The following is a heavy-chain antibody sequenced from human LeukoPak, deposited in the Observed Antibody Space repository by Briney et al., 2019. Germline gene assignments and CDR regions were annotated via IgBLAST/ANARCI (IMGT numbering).Heavy chain of an antibody. CDR2: INPNSGGT. CDR3: AREPVMVHLDY. D-gene: IGHD5-18*01. Sequence: ASVKVSCKDPCNNFSDYYLNWVRQAPGQGLEWMGWINPNSGGTHYAQKFQGRVTMTRDTSISTAYMELNRLISDDTAVYYCAREPVMVHLDYWSQGTLVTVSS. CDR1: CNNFSDYY. J-gene: IGHJ4*02. V-gene: IGHV1-2*02.